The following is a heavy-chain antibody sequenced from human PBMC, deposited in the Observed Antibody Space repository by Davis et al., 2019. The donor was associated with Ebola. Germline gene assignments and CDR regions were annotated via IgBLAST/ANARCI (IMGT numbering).Heavy chain of an antibody. D-gene: IGHD1-1*01. J-gene: IGHJ3*02. CDR1: GFTFSSYS. Sequence: PGGSLRLSCAASGFTFSSYSMNWVRQAPGKGLEWVSAISSSSSYIYYADSVKGRFTISRDNAKNSLYLQMNSLRAEDTAVYYCARSNWNSGAGAFDIWGQGTMVTVSS. V-gene: IGHV3-21*01. CDR3: ARSNWNSGAGAFDI. CDR2: ISSSSSYI.